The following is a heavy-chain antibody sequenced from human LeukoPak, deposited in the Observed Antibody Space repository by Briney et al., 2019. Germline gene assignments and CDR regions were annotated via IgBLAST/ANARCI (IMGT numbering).Heavy chain of an antibody. D-gene: IGHD3-10*01. CDR2: IYYSGST. CDR3: ARDSREYGSGSYYNPQNYYYYYYMDV. CDR1: GSSISSSSYY. V-gene: IGHV4-39*07. J-gene: IGHJ6*03. Sequence: SETLSLTCTVSGSSISSSSYYWGWIRQPPGKGLEWIGSIYYSGSTYYNPSLKSRVTIPVDTSKNQFSLKLSSVTAADTAVYYCARDSREYGSGSYYNPQNYYYYYYMDVWGKGTTVTVSS.